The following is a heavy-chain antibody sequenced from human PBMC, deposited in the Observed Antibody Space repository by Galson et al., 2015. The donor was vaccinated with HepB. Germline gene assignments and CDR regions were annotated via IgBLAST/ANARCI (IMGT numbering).Heavy chain of an antibody. CDR1: ISTFRLSFSDYA. D-gene: IGHD3-10*01. J-gene: IGHJ5*02. CDR2: ITESGAT. CDR3: AYYHSGTYYYGLRPFDP. Sequence: SLRLSCAASISTFRLSFSDYAMTWVRQAPGKGLEWVSSITESGATYYADSVKGRSTISRDNSKNTLHLQMNSLRAEDTAVYYCAYYHSGTYYYGLRPFDPWGQGALVTVSS. V-gene: IGHV3-23*01.